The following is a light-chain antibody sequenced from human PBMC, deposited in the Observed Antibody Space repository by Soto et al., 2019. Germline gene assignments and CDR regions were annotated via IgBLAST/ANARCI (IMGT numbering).Light chain of an antibody. Sequence: DIEVTQSPSSLPASVGDRVTITCRASHDISTYLTWYQHESGKAPKLLIYGASKLEPGVPSRFSGSGSGTIFTLTISGLQPEDIATYFCQQYEALPPTFGGGTKVDIK. CDR1: HDISTY. J-gene: IGKJ4*01. V-gene: IGKV1-33*01. CDR3: QQYEALPPT. CDR2: GAS.